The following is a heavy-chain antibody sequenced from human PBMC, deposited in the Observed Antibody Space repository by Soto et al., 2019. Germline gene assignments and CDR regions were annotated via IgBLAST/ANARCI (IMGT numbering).Heavy chain of an antibody. Sequence: SETLSLTCTVSGGSISSSSYYWGWIRQPPGKGLEWIGSIYYSGSTYYNPSLKSRVTISVDTSRNQFSLKLSSVTAADTAVYYCARSRHNWFDPWGQGTLVTVSS. CDR2: IYYSGST. CDR3: ARSRHNWFDP. CDR1: GGSISSSSYY. V-gene: IGHV4-39*01. J-gene: IGHJ5*02.